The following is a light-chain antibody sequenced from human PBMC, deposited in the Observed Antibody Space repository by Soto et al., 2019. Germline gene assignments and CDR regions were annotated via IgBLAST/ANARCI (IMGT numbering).Light chain of an antibody. CDR1: QSVSSN. CDR3: QQYNNWAPWT. J-gene: IGKJ1*01. Sequence: EIVMTQSPATLSVSPGERATLSCRASQSVSSNLAWYQQKPGQAPRLLIYAASSRPTGIPARFSGSGSWTEFTLTIISRQSEDFAVYYCQQYNNWAPWTFGQGTKVEIK. V-gene: IGKV3-15*01. CDR2: AAS.